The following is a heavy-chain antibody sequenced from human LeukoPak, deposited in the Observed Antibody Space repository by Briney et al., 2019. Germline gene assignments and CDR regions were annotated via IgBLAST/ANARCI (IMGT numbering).Heavy chain of an antibody. D-gene: IGHD2-8*01. CDR2: ISSSSSYI. Sequence: PGGSLRLSCAASGFTFSSYGMSWVRQAPGKGLEWVSSISSSSSYIYYADSVKGRFTISRDNAKNSLYLQMNSLRAEDTAVYYCARGTMVRFDYWGQGTLVTVSS. V-gene: IGHV3-21*01. CDR1: GFTFSSYG. J-gene: IGHJ4*02. CDR3: ARGTMVRFDY.